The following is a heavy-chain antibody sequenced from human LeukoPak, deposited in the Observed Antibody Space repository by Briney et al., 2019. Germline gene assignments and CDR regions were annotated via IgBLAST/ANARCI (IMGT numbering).Heavy chain of an antibody. V-gene: IGHV3-7*01. J-gene: IGHJ2*01. CDR1: GFTFSNYW. CDR3: ATRCFDL. CDR2: IKHDGSEK. Sequence: GGSLRLSCAASGFTFSNYWMNWVRQAPGKGLEWVANIKHDGSEKYYVDSVKGRFTISRGNAKNSLYLQMNSLRAEDTAVYYCATRCFDLWGRGTLVTVSS.